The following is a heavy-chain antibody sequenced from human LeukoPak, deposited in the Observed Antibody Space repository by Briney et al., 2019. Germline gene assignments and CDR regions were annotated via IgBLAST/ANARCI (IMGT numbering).Heavy chain of an antibody. Sequence: GGSLRLSCAASGFTVSSNYMSWVRQAPGKGLEWVSVIYSGGSTYYADSVKGRFTISRDNSKNTLYLQMNSLRAEDTAVYYCARANYDFWSGYYTGYFDYWGQGTLVTVSS. CDR1: GFTVSSNY. CDR2: IYSGGST. V-gene: IGHV3-66*02. D-gene: IGHD3-3*01. J-gene: IGHJ4*02. CDR3: ARANYDFWSGYYTGYFDY.